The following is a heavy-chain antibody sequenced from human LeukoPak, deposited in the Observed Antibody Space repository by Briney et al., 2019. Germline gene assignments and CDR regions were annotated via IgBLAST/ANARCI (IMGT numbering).Heavy chain of an antibody. CDR2: IYYSGST. Sequence: SETLSLTCTVSGGSISGISYYWGWIRQPPGKGLEWIGYIYYSGSTYYNPSLKSRVTISVDTSKNQFSLKLSSVTAADTAVYYCARARPPGGGWFDPWGQGTLVTVSS. CDR3: ARARPPGGGWFDP. V-gene: IGHV4-31*03. D-gene: IGHD2-15*01. CDR1: GGSISGISYY. J-gene: IGHJ5*02.